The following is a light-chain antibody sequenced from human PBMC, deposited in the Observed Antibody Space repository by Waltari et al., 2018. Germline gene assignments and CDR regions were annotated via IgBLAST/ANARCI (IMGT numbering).Light chain of an antibody. CDR1: QSVSSY. CDR2: DAS. CDR3: QQRSNWPLLT. Sequence: EIVLTQSPATMSLSPGERATLSCRASQSVSSYLAWYQQKPGQAPRLLIYDASNRATGIQARFRGSVSVTDCTLTSRSLEPEDFAMYYCQQRSNWPLLTFGGGTKVEIK. V-gene: IGKV3-11*01. J-gene: IGKJ4*01.